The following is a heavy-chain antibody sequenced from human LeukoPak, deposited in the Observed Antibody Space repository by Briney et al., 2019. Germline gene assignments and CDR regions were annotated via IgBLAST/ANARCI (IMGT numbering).Heavy chain of an antibody. Sequence: TGRSLRLSCAASGVTLRKYSMVWARNAPGKRLGWVSAIGGSGGSKYYADSVKARFTISRDNSKNTLYLQMNSLSAEDTAVYYCATVGAQVYLDYWGQGTLVTVSS. CDR3: ATVGAQVYLDY. J-gene: IGHJ4*02. CDR2: IGGSGGSK. V-gene: IGHV3-23*01. CDR1: GVTLRKYS.